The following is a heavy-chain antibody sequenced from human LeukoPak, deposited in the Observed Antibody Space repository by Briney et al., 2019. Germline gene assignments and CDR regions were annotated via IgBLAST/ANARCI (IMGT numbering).Heavy chain of an antibody. D-gene: IGHD2-2*01. Sequence: ASVKVSCKASGYTFTSYGISWVRQAPGQGLEWMGWISAYNGNANYAQKLQGRVTMTTDTSTSTAYMELRSLRSDDTAVYYCARVVCSSTSCYSYYYYYYMDVWGKGTTVTVSS. CDR3: ARVVCSSTSCYSYYYYYYMDV. CDR2: ISAYNGNA. J-gene: IGHJ6*03. V-gene: IGHV1-18*01. CDR1: GYTFTSYG.